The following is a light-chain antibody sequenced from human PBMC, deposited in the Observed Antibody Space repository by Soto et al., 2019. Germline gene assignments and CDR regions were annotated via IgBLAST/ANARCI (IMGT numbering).Light chain of an antibody. J-gene: IGKJ3*01. CDR2: GAS. V-gene: IGKV3-20*01. Sequence: EMVLTQSPGTLSLSPGERAILSCRASQSVSSGYLAWYQQKPGQAPRLLIYGASSRATGIPDRFSCSGSGTDFTLTISRLESEDFAVYYCQQYGSSPPFTFGPGTKVDIK. CDR3: QQYGSSPPFT. CDR1: QSVSSGY.